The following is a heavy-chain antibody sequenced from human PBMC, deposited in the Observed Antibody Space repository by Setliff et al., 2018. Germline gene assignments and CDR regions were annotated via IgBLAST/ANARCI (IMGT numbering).Heavy chain of an antibody. CDR3: IVNMVRPVTGLDS. D-gene: IGHD2-15*01. V-gene: IGHV1-46*01. CDR2: INPNDGYT. CDR1: GHSLTSNH. J-gene: IGHJ4*02. Sequence: ASVKVSCKASGHSLTSNHFHWGRQAPGEGLEWMGTINPNDGYTIYAPAFQGRVAMTTDTSTGTAYMVLSGLTSADTAIYYCIVNMVRPVTGLDSWGPGTLVTVSS.